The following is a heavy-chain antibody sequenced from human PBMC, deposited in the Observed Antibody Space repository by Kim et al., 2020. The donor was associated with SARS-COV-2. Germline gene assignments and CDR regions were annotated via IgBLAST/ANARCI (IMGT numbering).Heavy chain of an antibody. J-gene: IGHJ6*02. CDR2: IYPGDSDT. V-gene: IGHV5-51*01. Sequence: GESLKISCKGSGYSFSNYWIGWVRQMPGKGLEWLGIIYPGDSDTKYSPSFQGQVTISADKSNSTAYLQWRSLKASDSAMYYCGREGLPGGGYGMDVWGQGTRVTVSS. D-gene: IGHD3-16*01. CDR1: GYSFSNYW. CDR3: GREGLPGGGYGMDV.